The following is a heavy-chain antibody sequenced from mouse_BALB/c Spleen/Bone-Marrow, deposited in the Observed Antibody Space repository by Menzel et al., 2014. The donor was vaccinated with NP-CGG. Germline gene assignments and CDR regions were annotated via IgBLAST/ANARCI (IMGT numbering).Heavy chain of an antibody. V-gene: IGHV1-67*01. D-gene: IGHD2-2*01. Sequence: QVQLQQSGPELVRPGVSVKISCKGSGYTFTDYAMHWVKQSHAKSLEWIGVISTYSGNTNYNQKFKGKATMTVDKSSSTAYMELARLTSEDSAIYCCARSDYGYDWFAYWGQGTLVTVSA. CDR1: GYTFTDYA. CDR3: ARSDYGYDWFAY. J-gene: IGHJ3*01. CDR2: ISTYSGNT.